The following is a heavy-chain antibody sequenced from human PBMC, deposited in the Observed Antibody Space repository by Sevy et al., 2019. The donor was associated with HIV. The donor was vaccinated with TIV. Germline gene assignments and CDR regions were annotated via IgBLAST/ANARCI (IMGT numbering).Heavy chain of an antibody. J-gene: IGHJ4*02. D-gene: IGHD2-2*01. CDR1: GFTFDDYA. V-gene: IGHV3-9*01. CDR2: ISWNGGSI. Sequence: GGYLRLSCAASGFTFDDYAMHWVRQVPGKGLEWVSGISWNGGSIAYADSVKGRFTISRDNAKNSLYLQMNSLRADDTALFYCVKGSLPAALSGGTFDYWGQGTLVTVSS. CDR3: VKGSLPAALSGGTFDY.